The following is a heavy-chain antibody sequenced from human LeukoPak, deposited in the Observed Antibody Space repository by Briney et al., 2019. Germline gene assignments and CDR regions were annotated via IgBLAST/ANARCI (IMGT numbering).Heavy chain of an antibody. CDR3: ARATYITTVRGLGAFDI. CDR1: GGSFSSGSYY. CDR2: IYYSGST. V-gene: IGHV4-61*01. D-gene: IGHD3-10*01. Sequence: SGTLCLTCTVSGGSFSSGSYYWGWIGPPPGKGLEWIGYIYYSGSTNYNPSLKSRVTISVDTSKNQFSLKLSSVTAADTAVYYCARATYITTVRGLGAFDIWGQGTMVTVSS. J-gene: IGHJ3*02.